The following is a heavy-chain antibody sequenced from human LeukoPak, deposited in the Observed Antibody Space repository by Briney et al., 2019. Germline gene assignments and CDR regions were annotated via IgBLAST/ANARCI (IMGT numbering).Heavy chain of an antibody. CDR3: ARERRRIVVVPAAIDY. Sequence: SETLSLTCAVYGGSFSGYYWSWIRQPPGKGLEWIGEINHGGSTNYNPSLKSRVTISVDTSKNQFSLKLSSVTAADTAVYYCARERRRIVVVPAAIDYWGRGTLVTVSS. CDR2: INHGGST. V-gene: IGHV4-34*01. CDR1: GGSFSGYY. J-gene: IGHJ4*02. D-gene: IGHD2-2*01.